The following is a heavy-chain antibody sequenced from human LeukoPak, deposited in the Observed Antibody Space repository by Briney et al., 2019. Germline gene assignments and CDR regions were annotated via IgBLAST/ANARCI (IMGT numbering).Heavy chain of an antibody. CDR1: GFTFSSYA. D-gene: IGHD3-9*01. J-gene: IGHJ4*02. CDR3: ARGDEILTGYFDY. CDR2: ISYDGSNK. Sequence: GGSLRLSCAASGFTFSSYAMHWVRQAPGKGLEWVAVISYDGSNKYYADSVKGRFTISRDNSKNTLYLQMNSLRAEDTAVYYCARGDEILTGYFDYLGQGTLVTVSS. V-gene: IGHV3-30-3*01.